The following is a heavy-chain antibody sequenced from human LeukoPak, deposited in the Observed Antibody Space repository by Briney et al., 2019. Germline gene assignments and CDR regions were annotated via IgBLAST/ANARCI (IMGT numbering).Heavy chain of an antibody. CDR3: ARVVLSWGSYTLDV. J-gene: IGHJ6*02. CDR1: GVSISSSNW. CDR2: IYHRGST. Sequence: PSETLSLTCAVSGVSISSSNWGSWVRQPPGKGLEWIGEIYHRGSTNYNPSLKSRVTMSVDKSENQFSLNLSSVTAADTAVYFCARVVLSWGSYTLDVWGQGTTVTVSS. V-gene: IGHV4-4*02. D-gene: IGHD3-16*01.